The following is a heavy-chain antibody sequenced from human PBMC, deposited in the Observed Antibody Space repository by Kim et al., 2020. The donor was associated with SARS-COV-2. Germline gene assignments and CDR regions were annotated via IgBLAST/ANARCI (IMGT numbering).Heavy chain of an antibody. Sequence: SVKVSCKASGGTFSSYAISWVRQAPGQGLEWMGGIIPIFGTANYAQKFQGRVTITADESTSTAYMELSSLRSEDTAVYYCASPQTIKYYDSSGYHYWGQGTLVTVSS. CDR2: IIPIFGTA. V-gene: IGHV1-69*13. CDR3: ASPQTIKYYDSSGYHY. J-gene: IGHJ4*02. CDR1: GGTFSSYA. D-gene: IGHD3-22*01.